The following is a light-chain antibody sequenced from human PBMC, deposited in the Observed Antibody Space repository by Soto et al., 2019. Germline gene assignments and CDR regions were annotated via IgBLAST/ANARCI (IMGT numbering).Light chain of an antibody. CDR1: SADIGAFNY. CDR3: SSYSTSSALV. J-gene: IGLJ2*01. CDR2: DVS. V-gene: IGLV2-14*03. Sequence: QSALTQPASVSGSTGQSITISCAGTSADIGAFNYVSWYQHHPGKAPKLLIYDVSDRPSGVSTRFSASKSANTASLTISGLQADDEADYYCSSYSTSSALVFGGGTKLTVL.